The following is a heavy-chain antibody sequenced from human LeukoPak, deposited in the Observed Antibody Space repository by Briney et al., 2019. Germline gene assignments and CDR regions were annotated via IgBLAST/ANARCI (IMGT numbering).Heavy chain of an antibody. D-gene: IGHD3-10*01. V-gene: IGHV3-53*01. Sequence: GGSLRLSCAASGFTVSSNYMSWVRQAPGKGLEWVSVIYSGGSTYYADSVKGRFTISRDNAKNTLYLQVNSLRAEDTALYFCARSDSGDVDYWGQGTLVTVSS. J-gene: IGHJ4*02. CDR2: IYSGGST. CDR1: GFTVSSNY. CDR3: ARSDSGDVDY.